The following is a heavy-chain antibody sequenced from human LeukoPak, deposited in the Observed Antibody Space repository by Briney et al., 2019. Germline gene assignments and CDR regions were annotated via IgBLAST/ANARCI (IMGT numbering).Heavy chain of an antibody. V-gene: IGHV4-4*09. J-gene: IGHJ6*03. CDR2: IYTSGST. Sequence: SETLSLTCTVSGGSISSYYWSWIRQPPGKGLEWIGYIYTSGSTNYNPSLKSRVTISVDTSKNQFSLKLSSVTAADTAVYYCARRMLYYEFWGGTRYYYYYMEVWGKGTTVTVSS. CDR1: GGSISSYY. D-gene: IGHD3-3*01. CDR3: ARRMLYYEFWGGTRYYYYYMEV.